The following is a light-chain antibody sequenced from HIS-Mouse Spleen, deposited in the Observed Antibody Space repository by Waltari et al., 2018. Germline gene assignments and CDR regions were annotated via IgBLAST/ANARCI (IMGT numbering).Light chain of an antibody. CDR1: SSDVGGYNY. CDR2: DVS. Sequence: QSALTQPRSVSGSPGQSVTISCTGTSSDVGGYNYVSWYQPHLCKAPKLMIYDVSKRPSGVPDRFSGSKPGNTAALTISGLQAEDEADYYCCSYAGSYTVVFGGGTKLTVL. V-gene: IGLV2-11*01. CDR3: CSYAGSYTVV. J-gene: IGLJ2*01.